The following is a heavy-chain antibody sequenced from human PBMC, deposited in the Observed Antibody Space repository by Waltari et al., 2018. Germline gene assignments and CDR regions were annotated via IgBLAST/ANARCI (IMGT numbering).Heavy chain of an antibody. D-gene: IGHD2-2*01. CDR2: ISGRAGSK. J-gene: IGHJ4*02. CDR1: GFTFSSYT. CDR3: AKMEWDIVVVPAAIAIDY. V-gene: IGHV3-23*01. Sequence: EVQLLESGGGLVQPGGSLRLSCAASGFTFSSYTMSWVRQAPGKGLAWVSGISGRAGSKYYAESGKGRFTISRDDSKNTLYLQMNSLRAEDTAVYYCAKMEWDIVVVPAAIAIDYWGQGTLVTVSS.